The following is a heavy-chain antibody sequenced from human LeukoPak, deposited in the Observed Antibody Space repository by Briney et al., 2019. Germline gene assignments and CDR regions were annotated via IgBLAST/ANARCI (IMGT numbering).Heavy chain of an antibody. J-gene: IGHJ6*02. CDR3: ARGIYYGMDG. CDR1: GLTFSSYD. Sequence: GGSLRLSCAASGLTFSSYDIHWVRQPTGKGLEWVSRIGTAGDPYYAGSVKGRFTISRENANNSLYLQMNSLRAGDTAVYYCARGIYYGMDGWGQGTTVTVSS. V-gene: IGHV3-13*05. CDR2: IGTAGDP.